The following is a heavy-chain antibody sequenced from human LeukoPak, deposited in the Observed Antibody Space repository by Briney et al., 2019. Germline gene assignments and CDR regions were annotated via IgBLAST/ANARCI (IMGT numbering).Heavy chain of an antibody. V-gene: IGHV3-7*04. CDR3: ARSTTKSDC. CDR2: IKQDGGEK. D-gene: IGHD2-2*01. J-gene: IGHJ4*02. Sequence: VGSLRLSWAGSGVTCGRYWMTWGRQAPGKGLEWVANIKQDGGEKYYVDSVKGRFTISRDNAKDSLYLQMNSLRAEDTAVYYCARSTTKSDCWGQGTLVTVSS. CDR1: GVTCGRYW.